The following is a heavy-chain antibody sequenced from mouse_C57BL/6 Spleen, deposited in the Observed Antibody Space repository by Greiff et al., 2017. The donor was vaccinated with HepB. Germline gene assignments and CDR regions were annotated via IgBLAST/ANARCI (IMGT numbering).Heavy chain of an antibody. CDR3: ARFLSYGYDYAMDY. Sequence: EVHLVESGPELVKPGASVKISCKASGYSFTDYNMNWVKQSNGKSLEWIGVINPNYGTTSYNQKFKGKATLTVDQSSSTAYMQLNSLTSEDSAVYYCARFLSYGYDYAMDYWGQGTSVTVSS. CDR1: GYSFTDYN. J-gene: IGHJ4*01. CDR2: INPNYGTT. V-gene: IGHV1-39*01. D-gene: IGHD2-2*01.